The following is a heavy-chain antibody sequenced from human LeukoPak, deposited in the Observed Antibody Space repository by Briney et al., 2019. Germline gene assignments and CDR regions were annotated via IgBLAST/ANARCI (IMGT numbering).Heavy chain of an antibody. J-gene: IGHJ4*02. CDR3: AKTDYYDSSGYFDY. CDR2: ISGSGGST. V-gene: IGHV3-23*01. CDR1: GFTFSSYW. Sequence: PGGSLRLSCAASGFTFSSYWMSWVRQAPGKGLEWVSAISGSGGSTYYADSVKGRFTISGDNSKNTLYLQMNSLRAEDTAVYYCAKTDYYDSSGYFDYWGQGTLVTVSS. D-gene: IGHD3-22*01.